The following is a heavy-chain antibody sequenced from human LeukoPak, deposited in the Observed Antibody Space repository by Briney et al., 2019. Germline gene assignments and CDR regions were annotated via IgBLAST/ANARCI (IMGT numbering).Heavy chain of an antibody. Sequence: GGSLRLSCTVSGFTLSSYEMSWIRQAPGKGLEWVSSIDYSGGSSYYADSVKGRFTISRDDSKNTLYLQLNSLRAEDTALYYCARNSGACTGCAFDMWGQGTMVTVSS. J-gene: IGHJ3*02. CDR2: IDYSGGSS. D-gene: IGHD2-21*01. V-gene: IGHV3-23*01. CDR3: ARNSGACTGCAFDM. CDR1: GFTLSSYE.